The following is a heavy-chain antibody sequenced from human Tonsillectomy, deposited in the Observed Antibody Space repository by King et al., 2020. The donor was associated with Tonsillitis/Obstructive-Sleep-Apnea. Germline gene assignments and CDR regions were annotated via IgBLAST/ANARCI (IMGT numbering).Heavy chain of an antibody. CDR2: ISWNSNSI. Sequence: VQLVESGGALVQPGRSLRLSCAASGFTFDDYAMHWVRQAPGKGLEWVSGISWNSNSISYADSVKGRFTISRDNAKNSLYLQMNSLRAEDTALYYCAKAGGYCSSTSCAYYYYYYYMDVWGKGTTVTVSS. CDR3: AKAGGYCSSTSCAYYYYYYYMDV. CDR1: GFTFDDYA. V-gene: IGHV3-9*01. D-gene: IGHD2-2*01. J-gene: IGHJ6*03.